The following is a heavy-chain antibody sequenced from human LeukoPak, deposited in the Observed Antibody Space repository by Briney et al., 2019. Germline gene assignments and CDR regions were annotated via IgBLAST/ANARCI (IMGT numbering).Heavy chain of an antibody. CDR1: SGSISSYH. V-gene: IGHV4-59*01. J-gene: IGHJ6*03. Sequence: SETLSLTCTVSSGSISSYHWSWIRQPPGKGLEWIGYVFYSGSTNYSPSLKRRVTISVDTSKNQFSLKLRSVTAADTAVYFCARGDYDSSPDSVYMDVWGKGATVTVSS. CDR3: ARGDYDSSPDSVYMDV. D-gene: IGHD3-22*01. CDR2: VFYSGST.